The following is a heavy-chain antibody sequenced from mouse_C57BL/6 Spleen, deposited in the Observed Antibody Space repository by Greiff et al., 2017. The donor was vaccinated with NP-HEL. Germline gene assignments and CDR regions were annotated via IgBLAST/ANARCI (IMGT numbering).Heavy chain of an antibody. J-gene: IGHJ2*01. CDR1: GYTFTSYW. CDR2: IDPSDSET. Sequence: VQGVESGAELVRPGSSVKLSCKASGYTFTSYWMHWVKQRPIQGLEWIGNIDPSDSETHYNQKFKDKATLTVDKSSSTAYMQLSSLTSEDSAVYYCARSLYYFDYWGQGTTLTVSS. V-gene: IGHV1-52*01. CDR3: ARSLYYFDY. D-gene: IGHD6-5*01.